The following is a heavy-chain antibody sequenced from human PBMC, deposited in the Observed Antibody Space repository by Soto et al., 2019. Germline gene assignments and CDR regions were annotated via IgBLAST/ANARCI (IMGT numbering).Heavy chain of an antibody. J-gene: IGHJ1*01. V-gene: IGHV3-48*04. D-gene: IGHD2-8*01. CDR1: GFTFSSYA. Sequence: GGSLRLSCAASGFTFSSYAMSWIRQTPGKRLEWIAKISGSGSTINYADSVKGRFTISRDNVQRTLHLQMDSLRVEDTGVYYCARGGVYWGRGTLVTVSS. CDR2: ISGSGSTI. CDR3: ARGGVY.